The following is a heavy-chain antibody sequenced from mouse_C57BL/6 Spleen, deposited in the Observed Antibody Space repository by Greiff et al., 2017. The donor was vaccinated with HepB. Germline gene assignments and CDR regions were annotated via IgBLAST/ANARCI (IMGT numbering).Heavy chain of an antibody. Sequence: QVTLKVSGPGILQSSQTLSLTCSFSGFSLSTSGMGVSWIRQPSGKGLEWLAHIYWDDDKRYNPSLKSRLTISKDTSRNQVILKITSGDTADTATYDCARSEDYGSSCWYFDVWGTGTTVTVSS. CDR1: GFSLSTSGMG. CDR3: ARSEDYGSSCWYFDV. J-gene: IGHJ1*03. V-gene: IGHV8-12*01. D-gene: IGHD1-1*01. CDR2: IYWDDDK.